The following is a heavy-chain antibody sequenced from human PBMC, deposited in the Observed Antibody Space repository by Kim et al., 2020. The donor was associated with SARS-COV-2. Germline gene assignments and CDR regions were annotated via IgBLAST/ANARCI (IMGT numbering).Heavy chain of an antibody. D-gene: IGHD6-19*01. CDR3: AREVAVAGTNPFDY. Sequence: SVKVSCKASGGTFSSYAISWVRQAPGQGLEWMGGIIPIFGTANYAQKFQGRVTITADESTSTAYMELSSLRSEDTAVYYCAREVAVAGTNPFDYWGQGTLVTVSS. CDR1: GGTFSSYA. V-gene: IGHV1-69*13. J-gene: IGHJ4*02. CDR2: IIPIFGTA.